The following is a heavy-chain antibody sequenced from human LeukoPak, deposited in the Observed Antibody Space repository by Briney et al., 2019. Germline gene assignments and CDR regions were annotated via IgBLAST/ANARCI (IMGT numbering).Heavy chain of an antibody. CDR2: IYYSGST. Sequence: SQTLSLTCTVSGASISSGDYYWSWIRQPPGKGLEWIGYIYYSGSTYYIPSLKSRVTISVDTSKNQFSLKLSSVTAADTAVYYCAKQWLRNAFDIWGQGTMVTVSS. V-gene: IGHV4-30-4*08. CDR1: GASISSGDYY. D-gene: IGHD3-22*01. J-gene: IGHJ3*02. CDR3: AKQWLRNAFDI.